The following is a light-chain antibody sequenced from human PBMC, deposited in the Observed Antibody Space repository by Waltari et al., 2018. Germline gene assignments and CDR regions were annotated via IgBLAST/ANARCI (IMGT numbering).Light chain of an antibody. J-gene: IGLJ3*02. CDR2: RNN. V-gene: IGLV1-47*01. Sequence: QSVLTQPPSASGTPGQRVTISCSGSSSNLGTNSVFWYQHLPGTAPKLLTYRNNQRPSGVPDRFSGSQSGTSASLAISGLRSEDEADYHCAAWDDSLSGWVFGGGTKLTVL. CDR3: AAWDDSLSGWV. CDR1: SSNLGTNS.